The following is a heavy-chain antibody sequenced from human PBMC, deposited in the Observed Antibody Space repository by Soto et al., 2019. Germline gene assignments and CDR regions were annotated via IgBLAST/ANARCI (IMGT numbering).Heavy chain of an antibody. D-gene: IGHD6-13*01. CDR2: ISYDGSNK. Sequence: GGSLRLSCAASGFTFSSYAMHWVRQAPGKGLEWVAVISYDGSNKYYADSVKGRFTISRDNSKNTLYLQMNSLRAEDTAVYYCARELHPGIAAATLDYWGQGTLVTVSS. V-gene: IGHV3-30-3*01. CDR3: ARELHPGIAAATLDY. CDR1: GFTFSSYA. J-gene: IGHJ4*02.